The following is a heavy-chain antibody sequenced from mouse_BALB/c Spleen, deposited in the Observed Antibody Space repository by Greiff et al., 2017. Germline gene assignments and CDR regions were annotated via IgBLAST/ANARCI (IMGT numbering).Heavy chain of an antibody. Sequence: EVMLVESGGGLVQPGGSLRLSCATSGFTFTDYYMSWVRQPPGKALEWLGFIRNKANGYTTEYSASVKGRFTISRDNSQSILYLQMNTLRAEDSATYYCARDPSYGPYYFDYWGQGTTLTVSS. J-gene: IGHJ2*01. D-gene: IGHD1-1*01. V-gene: IGHV7-3*02. CDR3: ARDPSYGPYYFDY. CDR2: IRNKANGYTT. CDR1: GFTFTDYY.